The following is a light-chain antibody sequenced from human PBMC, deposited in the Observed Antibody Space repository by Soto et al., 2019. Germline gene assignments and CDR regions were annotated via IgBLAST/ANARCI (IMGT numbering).Light chain of an antibody. Sequence: EIVLTQSPATLSLSPGERATLSCRASQSISSYLAWYQQKPGQAPRLLIYDASNRATGIPARFSGSGSGTDFTLTISSLEPDDFAVYYCQQRRTFGLGTKVEIK. CDR3: QQRRT. CDR1: QSISSY. CDR2: DAS. J-gene: IGKJ1*01. V-gene: IGKV3-11*01.